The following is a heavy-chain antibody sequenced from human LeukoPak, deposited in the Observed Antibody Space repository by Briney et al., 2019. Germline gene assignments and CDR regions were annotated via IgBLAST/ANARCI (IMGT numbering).Heavy chain of an antibody. CDR2: ISYDGSNK. CDR3: ARGYSYGSDY. J-gene: IGHJ4*02. Sequence: GRSLRLSCAASGFTFSSYAMHWVRQAPGKGLEWVAVISYDGSNKYYADSVKGRFTISRDNSKNTLYLQMSSLRAEDTAVYYCARGYSYGSDYWGQGTLVTVSS. CDR1: GFTFSSYA. D-gene: IGHD5-18*01. V-gene: IGHV3-30*04.